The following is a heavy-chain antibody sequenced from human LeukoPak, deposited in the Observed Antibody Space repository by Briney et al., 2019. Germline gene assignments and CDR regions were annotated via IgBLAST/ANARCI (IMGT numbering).Heavy chain of an antibody. Sequence: GGSLRLSCTASGFTFSGYSMNWIRQAPGKGLEWVSSFGTRSTSIYHAGSVKGRFAISRDNAKNSLYLQMDSLRADDTAVYYCARGYGLTGLDYWGQGTLVTVSS. CDR1: GFTFSGYS. CDR2: FGTRSTSI. V-gene: IGHV3-21*01. CDR3: ARGYGLTGLDY. D-gene: IGHD7-27*01. J-gene: IGHJ4*02.